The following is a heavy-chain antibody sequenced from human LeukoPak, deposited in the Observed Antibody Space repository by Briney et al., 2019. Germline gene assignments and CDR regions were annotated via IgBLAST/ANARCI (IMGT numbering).Heavy chain of an antibody. CDR1: GFTFSSYA. V-gene: IGHV3-30-3*01. Sequence: GRSLRLSCAASGFTFSSYAMHWVRQAPGKGLEWVAVISYDGSNKYYADSVKGRFTISRDNSKNTLYLQMNSLRAEDTAVYYCAKDQHGSGSYTLDYWGQGTLVTVSS. CDR2: ISYDGSNK. D-gene: IGHD3-10*01. CDR3: AKDQHGSGSYTLDY. J-gene: IGHJ4*02.